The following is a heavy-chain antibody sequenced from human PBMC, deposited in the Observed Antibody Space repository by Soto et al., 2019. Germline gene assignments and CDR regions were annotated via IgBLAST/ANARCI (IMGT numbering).Heavy chain of an antibody. D-gene: IGHD3-3*01. CDR1: GGSISSGGYS. CDR3: AXAHFWSGYSTYYYYGMDV. CDR2: IYHSGST. Sequence: SETLSLTCAVSGGSISSGGYSWSWIRQPPGKGLEWIGYIYHSGSTYYNPSLKSRVTISVDRSKNQFSLKLSSVTAADTAVYYCAXAHFWSGYSTYYYYGMDVWGQGTTVTAP. J-gene: IGHJ6*02. V-gene: IGHV4-30-2*01.